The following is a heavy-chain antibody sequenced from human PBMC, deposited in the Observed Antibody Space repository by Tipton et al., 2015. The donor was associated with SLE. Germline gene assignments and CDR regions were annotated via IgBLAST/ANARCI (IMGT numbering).Heavy chain of an antibody. J-gene: IGHJ5*02. V-gene: IGHV4-61*05. CDR3: ARGRVPNT. Sequence: TLSLTCSVSGASISSSNYYWVWIRQPPGKGLEWIGYIYYNGMTNNNPSLHSRVTIAVDTSKQQFSLKMRSVTAADTAVYYCARGRVPNTWSQGTLVTVST. CDR2: IYYNGMT. CDR1: GASISSSNYY.